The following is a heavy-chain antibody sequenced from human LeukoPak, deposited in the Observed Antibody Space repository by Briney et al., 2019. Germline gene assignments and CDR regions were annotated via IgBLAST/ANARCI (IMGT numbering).Heavy chain of an antibody. Sequence: ASVKVSCKASGYTFTSYGISWARQAPGQGLEWMGWISAYNGNTNYAQKLQGRVTMTTDTSTSTAYMELRSLRSDDTAVYYCARLGLPWIQLWPSKDTRYGMDVWGQGTTVTVSS. J-gene: IGHJ6*02. D-gene: IGHD5-18*01. CDR2: ISAYNGNT. CDR1: GYTFTSYG. V-gene: IGHV1-18*01. CDR3: ARLGLPWIQLWPSKDTRYGMDV.